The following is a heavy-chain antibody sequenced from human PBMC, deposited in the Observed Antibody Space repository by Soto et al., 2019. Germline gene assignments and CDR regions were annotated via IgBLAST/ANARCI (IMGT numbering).Heavy chain of an antibody. J-gene: IGHJ6*02. CDR3: ARDLSTAMVRNYYYYGMDV. V-gene: IGHV1-2*04. CDR2: INPNSGGT. Sequence: ASVKVSCKASGYTFTGYYMHWVRQAPGQGLEWMGWINPNSGGTNYAQKFQGWVTMTRDTSISTAYMELSRLRSDDTAVYYCARDLSTAMVRNYYYYGMDVWGQGTTVTVSS. D-gene: IGHD5-18*01. CDR1: GYTFTGYY.